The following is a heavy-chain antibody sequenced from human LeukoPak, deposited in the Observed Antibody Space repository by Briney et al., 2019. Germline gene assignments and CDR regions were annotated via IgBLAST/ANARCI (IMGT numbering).Heavy chain of an antibody. CDR3: AELDSSSPRY. CDR1: GFTFSSYW. Sequence: GGSLRLSCAASGFTFSSYWMSWVRQAPGKGLGWVANIKQDGSEKYYVDSVKGRFTISRDNAKNSLYLQMNSLRAEDTAVYYRAELDSSSPRYWGQGTLVTVSS. V-gene: IGHV3-7*02. D-gene: IGHD6-13*01. CDR2: IKQDGSEK. J-gene: IGHJ4*02.